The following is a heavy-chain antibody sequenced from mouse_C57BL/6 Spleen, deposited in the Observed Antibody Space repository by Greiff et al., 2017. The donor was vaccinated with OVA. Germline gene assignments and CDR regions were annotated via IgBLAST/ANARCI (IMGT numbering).Heavy chain of an antibody. D-gene: IGHD2-3*01. Sequence: QVQLQQSGAELVKPGASVKLSCKASGYTFTSYWMHWVKQRPGQGLEWIGMIHPNSGSTNYNEKFKSKATLTVDKSSSTAYMQLSSLTSEDSAVYYCARGYDGYYWAWFAYWGQGTLVTVSA. CDR1: GYTFTSYW. J-gene: IGHJ3*01. V-gene: IGHV1-64*01. CDR3: ARGYDGYYWAWFAY. CDR2: IHPNSGST.